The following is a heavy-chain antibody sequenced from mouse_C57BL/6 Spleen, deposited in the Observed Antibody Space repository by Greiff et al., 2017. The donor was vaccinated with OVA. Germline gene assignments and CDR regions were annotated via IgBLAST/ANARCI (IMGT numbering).Heavy chain of an antibody. Sequence: DVMLVESGGGLVKPGGSLKLSCAASGFTFSDYGMHWVRQAPEKGLEWVAYISSGSSTIYYADTVKGRFTISRDNAKNTLFLQMTSLRSEDTAMYYCARRVITTVVATDAMDYWGQGTSVTVSS. CDR3: ARRVITTVVATDAMDY. D-gene: IGHD1-1*01. V-gene: IGHV5-17*01. CDR2: ISSGSSTI. J-gene: IGHJ4*01. CDR1: GFTFSDYG.